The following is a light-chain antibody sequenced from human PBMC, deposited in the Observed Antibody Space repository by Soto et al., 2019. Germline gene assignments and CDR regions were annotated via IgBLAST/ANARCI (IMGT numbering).Light chain of an antibody. Sequence: DIQMTQSPSTLSASVGDRVTITCRASQSISSWLAWYQQKPGKAPKLLIYAASSLESGVPSRFSGSGSGTEFTLTIISRQPDDYATYHCQQYNSYSTFGPGTKVEIK. V-gene: IGKV1-5*01. J-gene: IGKJ1*01. CDR3: QQYNSYST. CDR2: AAS. CDR1: QSISSW.